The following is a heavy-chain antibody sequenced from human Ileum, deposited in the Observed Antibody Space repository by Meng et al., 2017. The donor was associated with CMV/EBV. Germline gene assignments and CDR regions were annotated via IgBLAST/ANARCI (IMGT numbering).Heavy chain of an antibody. CDR2: IYPGDADT. D-gene: IGHD3-3*01. Sequence: GGSLRLSCKGSGYSFTIYWIGWVRQMPGKGLEWMGIIYPGDADTRYSPSLQGQVTISADESISTAYLQWSSLKASDTAMYFCARALSGSPMAYYGMDVWGQGTTVTVSS. CDR1: GYSFTIYW. J-gene: IGHJ6*02. V-gene: IGHV5-51*01. CDR3: ARALSGSPMAYYGMDV.